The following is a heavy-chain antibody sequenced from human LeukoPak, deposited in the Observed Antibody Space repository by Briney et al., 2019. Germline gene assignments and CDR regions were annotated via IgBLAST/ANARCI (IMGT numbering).Heavy chain of an antibody. CDR2: IWYDGSNK. Sequence: GGSLRLSCAASGFTFSSYGMHWVRQAPGKGLEWVAVIWYDGSNKYYADSVKGRFTISRDNSKNTLYLQMNSLRAEDTAVYYCARKLLLRWYFDLWGRGTLVTVSS. D-gene: IGHD2-21*02. CDR1: GFTFSSYG. CDR3: ARKLLLRWYFDL. V-gene: IGHV3-33*01. J-gene: IGHJ2*01.